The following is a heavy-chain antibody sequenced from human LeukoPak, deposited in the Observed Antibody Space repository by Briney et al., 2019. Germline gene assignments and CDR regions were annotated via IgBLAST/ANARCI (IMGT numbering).Heavy chain of an antibody. Sequence: GGSLRLSCAASGFTFSSYWMSWVRQAPGKGLEWVANIKRDGSEKYYVDSVKGRFTISRDNAKNSLYLQMNSLRAEDTAVYYCASLSGYDAPFDYWGQGTLVTVSS. CDR1: GFTFSSYW. CDR2: IKRDGSEK. D-gene: IGHD5-12*01. V-gene: IGHV3-7*01. CDR3: ASLSGYDAPFDY. J-gene: IGHJ4*02.